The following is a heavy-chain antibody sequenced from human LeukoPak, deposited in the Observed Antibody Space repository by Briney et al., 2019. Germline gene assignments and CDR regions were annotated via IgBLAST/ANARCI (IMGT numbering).Heavy chain of an antibody. J-gene: IGHJ3*02. CDR1: GFTFSSYG. D-gene: IGHD2-2*02. CDR3: AKPCSSTSCYNAFDI. V-gene: IGHV3-30*02. CDR2: IRYDGSNK. Sequence: PGGSLILSCAASGFTFSSYGMHWVRQAPGKALEWVAFIRYDGSNKYYADSVKGRFTISRDNSKNTLYPQMNSLRAEDTAVYYCAKPCSSTSCYNAFDIWGQGTMVTVSS.